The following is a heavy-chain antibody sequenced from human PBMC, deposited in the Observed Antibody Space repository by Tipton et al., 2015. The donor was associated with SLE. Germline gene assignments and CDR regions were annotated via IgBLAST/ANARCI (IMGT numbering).Heavy chain of an antibody. CDR2: IHSSGST. V-gene: IGHV4-59*11. Sequence: TLSLTCTVSGGSISSQYCSWIRQPPGKGLEWIGNIHSSGSTNYNRSLKSRVTIARDTSKNQFSLKLTSVTAADTAVYYCARGRRHLERPLTYWGQGAQVSVSS. D-gene: IGHD1-1*01. CDR3: ARGRRHLERPLTY. CDR1: GGSISSQY. J-gene: IGHJ4*02.